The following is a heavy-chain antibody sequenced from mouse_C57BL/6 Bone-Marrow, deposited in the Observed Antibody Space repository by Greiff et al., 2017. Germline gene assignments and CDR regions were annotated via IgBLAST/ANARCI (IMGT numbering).Heavy chain of an antibody. CDR3: ARAPDVYYFDY. J-gene: IGHJ2*01. CDR1: GFTFSSYA. CDR2: ISDGGSYT. V-gene: IGHV5-4*03. Sequence: EVKLMESGGGLVKPGGSLKLSCAASGFTFSSYAMSWVRQTPEKRLEWVATISDGGSYTYYHDNVKGRFTISRDNAKNNLYLQMSHLKAEDTAMYYCARAPDVYYFDYWGQGTTLTVSS.